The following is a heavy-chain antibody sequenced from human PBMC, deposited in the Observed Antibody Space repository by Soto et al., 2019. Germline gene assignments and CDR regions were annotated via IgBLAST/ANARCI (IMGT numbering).Heavy chain of an antibody. CDR3: EKRAPNFLNWFGP. D-gene: IGHD7-27*01. Sequence: GGSLRLSCAASGFTFSSYAMNWVRQAPGKGLEWISVISNSGHSAYYADSVKGRFTISRDNSKNTLYLQIKSLRAEDTAAYYCEKRAPNFLNWFGPWGQGTLVTVSS. CDR1: GFTFSSYA. V-gene: IGHV3-23*01. CDR2: ISNSGHSA. J-gene: IGHJ5*02.